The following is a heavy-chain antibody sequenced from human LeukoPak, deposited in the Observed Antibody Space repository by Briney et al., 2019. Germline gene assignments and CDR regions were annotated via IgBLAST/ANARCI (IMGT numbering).Heavy chain of an antibody. Sequence: GESLKISCKGSGYNLTTNWVGWARQMPGKGLEWMGIIYPGDSDTRYSPSFQGQVTISADKSISTAYLQWSSLKASDTAMYYCARSPHPYSGYDRWGQGTLVTVSS. CDR1: GYNLTTNW. D-gene: IGHD5-12*01. J-gene: IGHJ4*02. CDR2: IYPGDSDT. V-gene: IGHV5-51*01. CDR3: ARSPHPYSGYDR.